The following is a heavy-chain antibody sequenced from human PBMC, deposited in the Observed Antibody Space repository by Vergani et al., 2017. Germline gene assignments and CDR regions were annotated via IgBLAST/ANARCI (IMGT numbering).Heavy chain of an antibody. V-gene: IGHV5-10-1*03. CDR1: GYSFTSYW. CDR3: ARHNTGLTPFDP. CDR2: IDPSDSYT. J-gene: IGHJ5*02. D-gene: IGHD1-14*01. Sequence: EVQLVQSGAEVKKPGESLRISCKGSGYSFTSYWISWVRQMPGKGLEWMGRIDPSDSYTNYSPSFQGHVTISADKSISTAYLQWSSLKASDPAMYYCARHNTGLTPFDPWGQGTLVTVSS.